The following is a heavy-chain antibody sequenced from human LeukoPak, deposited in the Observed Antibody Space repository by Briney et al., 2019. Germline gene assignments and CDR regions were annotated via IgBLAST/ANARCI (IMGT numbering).Heavy chain of an antibody. D-gene: IGHD2-15*01. CDR1: GGSISSYY. Sequence: SETLSLTCTVSGGSISSYYWSWIRQPPGKGLEWIGYIYYSGSTNYNPSLKSRVTISVDTSKNQFSLKLSSVTAADTAVYYCASGRGCSGGSCYFQSNTYNWFDPWGQGTLVTVSS. J-gene: IGHJ5*02. CDR2: IYYSGST. V-gene: IGHV4-59*01. CDR3: ASGRGCSGGSCYFQSNTYNWFDP.